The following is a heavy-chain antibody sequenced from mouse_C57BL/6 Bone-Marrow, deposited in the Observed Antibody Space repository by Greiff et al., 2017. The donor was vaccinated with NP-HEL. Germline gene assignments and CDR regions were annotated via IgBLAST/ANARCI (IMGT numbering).Heavy chain of an antibody. J-gene: IGHJ3*01. Sequence: EVQRVESGGGLVQPGGSLKLSCAASGFTFSDYYMYWVRQTPEKRLEWVAYISNGGGSTYYPDTVKGRFTISRDNAKNTLYLQMSRLKSEDTAMYDCARQENGYFAWFAYWGQGTLVTVSA. CDR1: GFTFSDYY. D-gene: IGHD2-3*01. CDR2: ISNGGGST. V-gene: IGHV5-12*01. CDR3: ARQENGYFAWFAY.